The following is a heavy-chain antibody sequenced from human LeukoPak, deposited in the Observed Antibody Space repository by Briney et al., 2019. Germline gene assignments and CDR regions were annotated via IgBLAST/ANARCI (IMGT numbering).Heavy chain of an antibody. CDR3: ARAEDYYDSSGYYRPFDY. V-gene: IGHV4-39*01. CDR2: IYYSGTT. CDR1: GGSISSSDYY. J-gene: IGHJ4*02. D-gene: IGHD3-22*01. Sequence: SETLSLTCTVSGGSISSSDYYWGWIRQPPGKGLEWIASIYYSGTTHYNPSLKSRVTMSVDTSKNQFSLNLSSVTAADTAVYYCARAEDYYDSSGYYRPFDYWGQGTLVTVSS.